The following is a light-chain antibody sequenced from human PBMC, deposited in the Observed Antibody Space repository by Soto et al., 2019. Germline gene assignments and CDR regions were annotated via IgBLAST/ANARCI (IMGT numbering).Light chain of an antibody. V-gene: IGKV1-39*01. J-gene: IGKJ2*01. CDR3: QQSYRSPYT. Sequence: QMTQSPSSLSASVGDSVTVTCRASQSINIYLNWYQQKPGKAPTLLIYGASSLQSGVPSRFTAGGSRTDFTLTISSLQPEDFATYYCQQSYRSPYTFGQGTKLEIK. CDR1: QSINIY. CDR2: GAS.